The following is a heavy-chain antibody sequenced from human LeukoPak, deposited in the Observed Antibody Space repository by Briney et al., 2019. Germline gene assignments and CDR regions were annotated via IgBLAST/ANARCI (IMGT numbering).Heavy chain of an antibody. J-gene: IGHJ4*02. CDR3: ARLPYDSSGYYQKQFDY. V-gene: IGHV3-7*01. CDR2: IKQDGSEK. Sequence: PGGSLRLSCTASGFTFSSYWMSWVRQAPGKGLEWVANIKQDGSEKYYVDSVKGRFTISRDNAKNSLYLQMNSLGAEDTAVYYCARLPYDSSGYYQKQFDYWGQGTLVTVSS. CDR1: GFTFSSYW. D-gene: IGHD3-22*01.